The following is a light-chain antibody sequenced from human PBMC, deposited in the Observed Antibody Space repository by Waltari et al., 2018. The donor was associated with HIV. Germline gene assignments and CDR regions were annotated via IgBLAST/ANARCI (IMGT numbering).Light chain of an antibody. V-gene: IGKV4-1*01. CDR2: WAS. CDR3: QQYYYIPYT. J-gene: IGKJ2*01. Sequence: DIVLTQSPDSLAVSLGERATINCKSSQNVLSTSIKKNFLAWYQQKPGQSPKLLIYWASNRESGVPDRFSGSGSGRNFSLTISSLQAEDVAVYFCQQYYYIPYTFGQGTKLEIK. CDR1: QNVLSTSIKKNF.